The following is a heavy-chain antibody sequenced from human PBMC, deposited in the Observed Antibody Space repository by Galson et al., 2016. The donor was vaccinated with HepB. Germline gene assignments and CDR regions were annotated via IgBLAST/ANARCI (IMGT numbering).Heavy chain of an antibody. CDR3: AKGRVRYSRSSDIDY. CDR1: GFTSSIYG. Sequence: SLRLSCAASGFTSSIYGMHWTRQAPGKGLEWVATTSSDESVKHYADPVQGRFTISKDNLKNTLYLQMNSLRAEDTALYYCAKGRVRYSRSSDIDYWGQGTLVAVSS. CDR2: TSSDESVK. D-gene: IGHD6-6*01. J-gene: IGHJ4*02. V-gene: IGHV3-30*18.